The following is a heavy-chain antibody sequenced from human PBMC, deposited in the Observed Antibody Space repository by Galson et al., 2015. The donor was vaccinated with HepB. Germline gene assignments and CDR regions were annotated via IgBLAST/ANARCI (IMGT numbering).Heavy chain of an antibody. CDR2: ISGSGGST. D-gene: IGHD5-12*01. CDR1: GFTFSSYA. CDR3: AKRTVATTYYFDC. J-gene: IGHJ4*02. Sequence: SLRLSCAASGFTFSSYAMSWVRQAPGKGLEWVSAISGSGGSTYYADSVKGRFTISRDNSKNTLYLQMNSLRAEDTAVYYCAKRTVATTYYFDCWGQGTLVTVSS. V-gene: IGHV3-23*01.